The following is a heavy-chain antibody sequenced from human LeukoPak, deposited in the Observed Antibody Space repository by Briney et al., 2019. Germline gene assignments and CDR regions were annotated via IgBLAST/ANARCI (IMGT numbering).Heavy chain of an antibody. D-gene: IGHD6-6*01. CDR3: ARDSIEYSSSPGSFDY. V-gene: IGHV4-59*01. CDR1: GGSISSYY. J-gene: IGHJ4*02. Sequence: SETLSLTCSGSGGSISSYYRSWIRQPPGKGLEWIGYIYCSGSTNYNPSLKSRVTISVDTSKNQFSLKLSSVTAADTAVYYCARDSIEYSSSPGSFDYWGQGTLVTVSS. CDR2: IYCSGST.